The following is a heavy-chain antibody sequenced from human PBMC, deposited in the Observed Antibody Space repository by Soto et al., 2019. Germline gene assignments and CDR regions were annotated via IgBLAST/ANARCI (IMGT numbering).Heavy chain of an antibody. CDR1: GYTFTSYD. V-gene: IGHV1-8*01. CDR3: ARAQLLPHGYNWFDP. CDR2: MNTNSGNT. Sequence: GASVKVSCKASGYTFTSYDINWVRQATGQGLEWMGWMNTNSGNTGYAQKFQGRVTMTRNTSISTAYMELSSLRSEDTAVYYCARAQLLPHGYNWFDPWGQGTLVTVSS. D-gene: IGHD1-7*01. J-gene: IGHJ5*02.